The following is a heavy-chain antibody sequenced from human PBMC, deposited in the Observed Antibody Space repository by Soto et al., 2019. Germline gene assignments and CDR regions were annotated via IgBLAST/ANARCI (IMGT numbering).Heavy chain of an antibody. Sequence: EVQLVESGGNLVQPGGSLRLSCAASGFIFSNFEMHWVRQAPGKGLEWVSYINTAGSTKYYAESVKGRFTISRENARNSLFLQMNSLRAEDTAVYYCARAECSSPDCLTAYYSYGLDVWGQGSTVTVSS. CDR1: GFIFSNFE. CDR2: INTAGSTK. V-gene: IGHV3-48*03. CDR3: ARAECSSPDCLTAYYSYGLDV. D-gene: IGHD3-9*01. J-gene: IGHJ6*02.